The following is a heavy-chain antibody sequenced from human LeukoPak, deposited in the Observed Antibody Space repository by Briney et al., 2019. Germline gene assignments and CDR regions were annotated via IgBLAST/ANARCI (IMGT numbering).Heavy chain of an antibody. V-gene: IGHV5-10-1*01. CDR3: VRVIAAAVTSWFDP. CDR2: IDPSDSYT. J-gene: IGHJ5*02. D-gene: IGHD6-13*01. Sequence: GESLKISCKGSGYSFTSYWISWVRQMPGKGLEWTGRIDPSDSYTNYSPSFQGHVTISADKSISTAYLQWSSLKASDTAMYYCVRVIAAAVTSWFDPWGQGTLVTVSS. CDR1: GYSFTSYW.